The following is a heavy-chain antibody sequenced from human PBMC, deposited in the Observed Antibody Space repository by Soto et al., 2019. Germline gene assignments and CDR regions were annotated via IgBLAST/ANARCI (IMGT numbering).Heavy chain of an antibody. CDR3: ARQGFGPLHGLVDV. Sequence: QVQLQESGPGLVKPSETLSLSCTVSGGSISSYYWSWFRQSPGKRMDWIGYVHHSWGSSYNPSLQSRVAISLVTAKSQFSLKVTSVTATDAAVYYCARQGFGPLHGLVDVWGQGTTVTVSS. V-gene: IGHV4-59*08. CDR2: VHHSWGS. D-gene: IGHD3-10*01. CDR1: GGSISSYY. J-gene: IGHJ6*02.